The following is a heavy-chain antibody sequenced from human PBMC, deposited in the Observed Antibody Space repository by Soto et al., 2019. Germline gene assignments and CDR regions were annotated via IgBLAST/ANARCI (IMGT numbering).Heavy chain of an antibody. D-gene: IGHD6-6*01. CDR3: ARDFSSDSSAGQFDN. Sequence: VGSLRLSCAASGFTFSNYGMHWVRQAPGKGLEWVAVIWYDGRNQFYADSVKGRFTISRDNSKNTLHLQMKSLRAEDTAVYYCARDFSSDSSAGQFDNWGQGTPATVSS. V-gene: IGHV3-33*01. CDR1: GFTFSNYG. J-gene: IGHJ4*02. CDR2: IWYDGRNQ.